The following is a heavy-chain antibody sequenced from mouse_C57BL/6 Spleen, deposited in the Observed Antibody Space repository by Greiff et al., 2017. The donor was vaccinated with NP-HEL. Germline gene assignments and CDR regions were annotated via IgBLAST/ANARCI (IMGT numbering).Heavy chain of an antibody. D-gene: IGHD1-1*01. Sequence: VQLQQSGAELARPGASVKMSCKASGYTFTSYTMHWVKQRPGQGLEWIGYINPSSGYTKYNQKFKDKATLTADKSSSTAYMQLSSLTSEDSAVYYCARYYYGSSYYYAMDYWGQGTSVNVSS. V-gene: IGHV1-4*01. J-gene: IGHJ4*01. CDR2: INPSSGYT. CDR1: GYTFTSYT. CDR3: ARYYYGSSYYYAMDY.